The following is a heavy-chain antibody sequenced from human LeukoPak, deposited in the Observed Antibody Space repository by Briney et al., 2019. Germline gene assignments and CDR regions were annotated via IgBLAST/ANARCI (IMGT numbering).Heavy chain of an antibody. V-gene: IGHV3-21*01. Sequence: GGSLRLSCAASGFTFSSYSMNWVRQAPGKGLEGVSSITSSSSYIYYADSVKGRFTIARDNAKNLLYVQMNSLRAEDTAVYYCARDTISITGTFSLDYWGQGTLVTVSS. D-gene: IGHD1-7*01. J-gene: IGHJ4*02. CDR3: ARDTISITGTFSLDY. CDR2: ITSSSSYI. CDR1: GFTFSSYS.